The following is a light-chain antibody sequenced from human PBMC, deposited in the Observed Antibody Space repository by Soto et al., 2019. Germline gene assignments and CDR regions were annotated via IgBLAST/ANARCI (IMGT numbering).Light chain of an antibody. Sequence: AIQLTQSPSSLSASVGDRVTITCRASQGISSALAWYQQKPGKAPKLLIYDASSLESGVPSRFSGSGSGTDFTLTISSLQPGDFATYYCQQFNSYRTFGQGTKVEIK. V-gene: IGKV1-13*02. CDR2: DAS. CDR1: QGISSA. CDR3: QQFNSYRT. J-gene: IGKJ1*01.